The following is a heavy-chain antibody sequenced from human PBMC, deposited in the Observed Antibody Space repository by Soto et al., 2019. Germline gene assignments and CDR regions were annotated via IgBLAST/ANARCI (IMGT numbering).Heavy chain of an antibody. CDR3: ARIEMATIDGDY. CDR1: GGTFSSYA. J-gene: IGHJ4*02. V-gene: IGHV1-69*13. D-gene: IGHD5-12*01. Sequence: SVQVSCKASGGTFSSYAISWVRQAPGQGLEWMGGIIPIFGTANYAQKFQGRVTITADESTSTAYMELSSLRSEDTAVYYCARIEMATIDGDYWGQGTLVTVSS. CDR2: IIPIFGTA.